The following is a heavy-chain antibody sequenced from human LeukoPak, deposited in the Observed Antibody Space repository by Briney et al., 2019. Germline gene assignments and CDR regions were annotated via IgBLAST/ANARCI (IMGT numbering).Heavy chain of an antibody. Sequence: QTGGSLRLSCAASGFTFSSYWMHWVRQAPGKGLVWVSRINSDGSSTSYAGSVKGRFTISRDNAKNTLYLQMNSLRAEDTAVYYCARDGREFPFDYWGQGTLVTVSS. V-gene: IGHV3-74*01. J-gene: IGHJ4*02. CDR1: GFTFSSYW. CDR3: ARDGREFPFDY. CDR2: INSDGSST. D-gene: IGHD2-15*01.